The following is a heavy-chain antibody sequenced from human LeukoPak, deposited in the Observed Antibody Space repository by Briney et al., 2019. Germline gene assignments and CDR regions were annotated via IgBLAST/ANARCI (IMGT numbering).Heavy chain of an antibody. J-gene: IGHJ4*02. CDR2: ISISSNYI. Sequence: GGSLRLSCAASGFTFSRYSMNWVRQAPGKGLEWVSSISISSNYIYYPDSLKGRFTISRDNAKNSLYLQMNSLRAEDTAVYYCAKDMGIAEEDMDYWGQGTLVTVSS. CDR1: GFTFSRYS. CDR3: AKDMGIAEEDMDY. V-gene: IGHV3-21*01. D-gene: IGHD6-13*01.